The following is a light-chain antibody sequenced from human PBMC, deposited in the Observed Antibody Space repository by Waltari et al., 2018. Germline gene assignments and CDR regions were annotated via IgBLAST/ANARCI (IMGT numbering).Light chain of an antibody. Sequence: DIVMTQSPLYLSVSPGEPASISCRSSQSLLESNGYNYLDWYLQKPGQSPQILIYLGSNRASGVPDRFSGSGSGTDFTLKISRVGAEDAGVYYCMEALQSVTFGQGTRLEIK. J-gene: IGKJ5*01. CDR2: LGS. CDR3: MEALQSVT. CDR1: QSLLESNGYNY. V-gene: IGKV2-28*01.